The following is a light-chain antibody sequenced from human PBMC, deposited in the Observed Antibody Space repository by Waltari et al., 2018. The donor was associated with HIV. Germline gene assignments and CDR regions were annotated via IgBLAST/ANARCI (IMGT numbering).Light chain of an antibody. V-gene: IGLV2-11*01. CDR2: DVR. CDR3: CSYAGTYKV. J-gene: IGLJ1*01. CDR1: SLDVGYYNR. Sequence: HSALILPLSLSGSLGPPVIISFTVTSLDVGYYNRVSWYQQHPGKAPKLIIYDVRERPSGVADRFSASKSANTASLTISRLQADDEAEYYCCSYAGTYKVFGTGTQVTVL.